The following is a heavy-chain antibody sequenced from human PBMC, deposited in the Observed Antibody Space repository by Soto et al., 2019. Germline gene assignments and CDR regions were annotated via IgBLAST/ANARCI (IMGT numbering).Heavy chain of an antibody. CDR2: IYHSGST. CDR3: ASTPNDGYPGAFDI. CDR1: SGSISSSNW. V-gene: IGHV4-4*02. J-gene: IGHJ3*02. Sequence: QVQLQESGPGLVKPSGTLSLTCAVSSGSISSSNWWSWVRQPPGKGLEWIGEIYHSGSTNYNPSLKSRVTISVDKSKNQFSLKLRSVTAADTAVYYCASTPNDGYPGAFDIWGQGTMVTVSS. D-gene: IGHD2-21*01.